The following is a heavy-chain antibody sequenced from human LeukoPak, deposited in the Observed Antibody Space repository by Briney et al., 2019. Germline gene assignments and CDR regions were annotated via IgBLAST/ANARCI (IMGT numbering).Heavy chain of an antibody. V-gene: IGHV3-7*05. Sequence: PGGSLRLSCAVSEFTFSCNWMSWVRQAPGKGLDWVATIKQDGSEKYYVDSVEGRFTISRDNSKNSLYLQMDSLRAEDTAVYYCARVFWSATSYYFEYWGQGALVTVSS. CDR3: ARVFWSATSYYFEY. CDR1: EFTFSCNW. D-gene: IGHD3-3*01. CDR2: IKQDGSEK. J-gene: IGHJ4*02.